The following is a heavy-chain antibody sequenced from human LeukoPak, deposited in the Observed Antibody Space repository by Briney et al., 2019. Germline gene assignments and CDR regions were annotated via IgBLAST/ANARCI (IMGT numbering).Heavy chain of an antibody. V-gene: IGHV1-8*01. Sequence: GASVKVSCKASGYTFTSYDINWVRQATGQGLEWMGWMNPNSGDTGYAQKFQGRVTMTRNTSISTAYMELSSLRSEDTAVYYCARTNSSSWYYYYYYYYMDVWGKGTTVTVSS. CDR1: GYTFTSYD. CDR3: ARTNSSSWYYYYYYYYMDV. D-gene: IGHD6-13*01. CDR2: MNPNSGDT. J-gene: IGHJ6*03.